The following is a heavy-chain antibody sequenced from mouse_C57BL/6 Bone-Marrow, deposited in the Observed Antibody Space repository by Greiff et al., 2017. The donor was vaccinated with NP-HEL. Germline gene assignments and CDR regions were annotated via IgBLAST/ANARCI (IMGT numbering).Heavy chain of an antibody. CDR3: ARAPYYYGSWFAY. CDR1: GFSLSTFGMG. J-gene: IGHJ3*01. V-gene: IGHV8-8*01. CDR2: IWWDDDK. Sequence: QVTLKESGPGILQPSQTLSLTCSFSGFSLSTFGMGVGWIRQPSGKGLEWLAHIWWDDDKYYNPALKSRLTIFTDTSKNQVFLKIANVDTADTATYYCARAPYYYGSWFAYWGQGTLVTVSA. D-gene: IGHD1-1*01.